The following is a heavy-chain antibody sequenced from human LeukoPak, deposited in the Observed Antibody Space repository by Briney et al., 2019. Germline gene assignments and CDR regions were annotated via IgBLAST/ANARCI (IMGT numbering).Heavy chain of an antibody. J-gene: IGHJ4*02. CDR2: IYSDNT. CDR3: ARAWTGYSYGDY. V-gene: IGHV3-53*01. CDR1: GFTVSSNS. Sequence: PGGSLRLSCTVSGFTVSSNSMSWVRQAPGKGLEWVSFIYSDNTHHSDSVKGRFTISRDNAKNSLYLQMNSLRAEDTAVYYCARAWTGYSYGDYWGQGTLVTVSS. D-gene: IGHD5-18*01.